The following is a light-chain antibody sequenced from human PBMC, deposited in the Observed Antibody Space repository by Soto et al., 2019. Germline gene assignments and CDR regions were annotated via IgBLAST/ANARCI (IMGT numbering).Light chain of an antibody. V-gene: IGKV1-5*03. Sequence: DIQITQSPSTLSASVGDRVTITCRASQSISSWLAWYEQKPGKAPKLLIYKASSLASGVPSRFSGSGSGTEFTLTISSLQPDDFATYYCQHYNVYTWTFGQGTKVDIK. CDR3: QHYNVYTWT. CDR1: QSISSW. J-gene: IGKJ1*01. CDR2: KAS.